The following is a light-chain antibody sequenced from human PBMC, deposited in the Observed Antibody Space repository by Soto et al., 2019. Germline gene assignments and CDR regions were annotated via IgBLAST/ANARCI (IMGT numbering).Light chain of an antibody. Sequence: EIVMTQSPATLSVSPGERATLSCRASQSVSSNLAWYQQKPGQAPRLHIYGASTRATGIPARFSGSGSGTEFTLTISSLQSEDFAVYYCQQYNNWPPTWTFGQGTKVEIK. V-gene: IGKV3-15*01. CDR3: QQYNNWPPTWT. CDR2: GAS. J-gene: IGKJ1*01. CDR1: QSVSSN.